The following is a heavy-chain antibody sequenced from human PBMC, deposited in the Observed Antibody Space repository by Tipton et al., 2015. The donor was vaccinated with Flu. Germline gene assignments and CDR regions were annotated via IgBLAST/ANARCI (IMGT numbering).Heavy chain of an antibody. CDR1: GFTFSSYE. Sequence: SLRLSCAASGFTFSSYEMNWVHQAPGKGLEWVSYISGSGSTIYYADSVKGRFTISRDNAKNSLHLQMNSLRAEDTAVYYCARDIIGDYGGDWGQGTLVTVSS. CDR2: ISGSGSTI. V-gene: IGHV3-48*03. J-gene: IGHJ4*02. CDR3: ARDIIGDYGGD. D-gene: IGHD4/OR15-4a*01.